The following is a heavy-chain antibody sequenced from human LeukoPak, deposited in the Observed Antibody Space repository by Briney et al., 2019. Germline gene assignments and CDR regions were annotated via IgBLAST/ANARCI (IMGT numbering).Heavy chain of an antibody. D-gene: IGHD3-3*01. CDR1: GFTFSTYA. CDR2: ISANGAGA. CDR3: ARIGLTTSNFDY. V-gene: IGHV3-23*01. Sequence: GGSLRLSCAPSGFTFSTYAMGWVRQAPGKGLEWVSSISANGAGAYYADSVKGRAAISRDNSKNMLYLQMNSLRADDTAIYYCARIGLTTSNFDYWGQGTLVTVSS. J-gene: IGHJ4*02.